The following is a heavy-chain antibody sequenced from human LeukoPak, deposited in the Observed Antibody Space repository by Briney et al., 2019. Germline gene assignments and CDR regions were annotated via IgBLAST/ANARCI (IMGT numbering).Heavy chain of an antibody. Sequence: SETLSLTCAVSGYSISSGYYWGWIRQPPGKGLEWIGSIYHSGSTYYNPSLKSRVTISVDTSKNQFSLKLSSVTAADTAAYYCAREGGYSGYLAKGELDYWGQGTLVTVSS. CDR3: AREGGYSGYLAKGELDY. CDR2: IYHSGST. V-gene: IGHV4-38-2*01. J-gene: IGHJ4*02. D-gene: IGHD5-12*01. CDR1: GYSISSGYY.